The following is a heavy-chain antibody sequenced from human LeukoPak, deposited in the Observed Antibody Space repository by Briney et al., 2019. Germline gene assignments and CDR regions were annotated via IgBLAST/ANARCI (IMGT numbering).Heavy chain of an antibody. V-gene: IGHV5-51*01. D-gene: IGHD4-17*01. CDR3: ARDSSTTTWDY. CDR2: IYPGDSDT. CDR1: GYSFTSYW. J-gene: IGHJ4*02. Sequence: GESLKISCKGSGYSFTSYWIGWVRQMPGKGLEWMGIIYPGDSDTRYSPSFQGQVTISADKSISTAYLQWSSLRAEDTAVYYCARDSSTTTWDYWGQGTLVTVSS.